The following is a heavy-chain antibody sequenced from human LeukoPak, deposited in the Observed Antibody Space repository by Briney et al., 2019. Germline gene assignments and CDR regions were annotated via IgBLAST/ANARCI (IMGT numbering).Heavy chain of an antibody. Sequence: GRSLRLSCAASGFTFSDYRMHWVRQAPGKGLEWVAVTSYDGSNKYYADSVKGRFTISRDNSKNTLYLQMNSLRAEDTAVYYCAKDLLNWGSGKYYKGYFDYCGQGTLVTVSS. CDR2: TSYDGSNK. V-gene: IGHV3-30*18. J-gene: IGHJ4*02. D-gene: IGHD3-10*01. CDR3: AKDLLNWGSGKYYKGYFDY. CDR1: GFTFSDYR.